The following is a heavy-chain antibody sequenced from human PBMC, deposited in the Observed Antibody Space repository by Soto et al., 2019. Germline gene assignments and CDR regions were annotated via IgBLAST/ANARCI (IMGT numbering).Heavy chain of an antibody. Sequence: LRLSSALCAFYSSYYCIHCFRQTPYKGLEWVSRIDPDGTTTTYADSVKGRFSVSRDNAKKTIYLQMNSLTADDTALYYCARGRRPSSAGRGAYWGQGTMVTVSS. CDR2: IDPDGTTT. CDR1: AFYSSYYC. CDR3: ARGRRPSSAGRGAY. V-gene: IGHV3-74*01. D-gene: IGHD3-10*01. J-gene: IGHJ1*01.